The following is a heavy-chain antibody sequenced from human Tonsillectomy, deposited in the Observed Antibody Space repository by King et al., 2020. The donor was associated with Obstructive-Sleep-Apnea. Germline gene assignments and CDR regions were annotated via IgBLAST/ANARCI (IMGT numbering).Heavy chain of an antibody. J-gene: IGHJ3*02. D-gene: IGHD5-18*01. V-gene: IGHV4-39*07. Sequence: QLQESGPGLVKPSETLSLTCTVSCVSISSSSYYWGWIRQPPGKGLEWLESIYYTGSTYYNPSLKSRVTISVDTSKNQFSLKLSSVTAADTAVYYCASVRYSYGYLSAFDIWGQGTMVTVSS. CDR3: ASVRYSYGYLSAFDI. CDR2: IYYTGST. CDR1: CVSISSSSYY.